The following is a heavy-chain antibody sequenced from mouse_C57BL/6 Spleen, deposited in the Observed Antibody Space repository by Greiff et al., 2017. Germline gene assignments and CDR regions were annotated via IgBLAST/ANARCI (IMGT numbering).Heavy chain of an antibody. J-gene: IGHJ4*01. D-gene: IGHD4-1*01. CDR3: ARWGLTGFMDY. CDR1: GYTFTSYW. CDR2: IDPSDSET. Sequence: QVQLQQPGAELVRPGSSVKLSCKASGYTFTSYWMHWVKQRPIRGLEWIGNIDPSDSETHYNQKFKDKATLTVDKSSSTAYMQLSSLTSEDSAVYYCARWGLTGFMDYWGQGTSVTVSS. V-gene: IGHV1-52*01.